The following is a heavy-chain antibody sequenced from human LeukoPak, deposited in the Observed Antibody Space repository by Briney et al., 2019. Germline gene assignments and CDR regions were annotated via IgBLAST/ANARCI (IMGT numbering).Heavy chain of an antibody. Sequence: ASVKVSCRASGYTFADYYIHWVRQAPGQGLEWMGWINPNSVTNYAQQFQGRVTMTRDTSISTANMELSRLTSDDMAVYYCSRGEVDGPDFDYWGQGTLVTVSS. J-gene: IGHJ4*02. CDR1: GYTFADYY. D-gene: IGHD1-26*01. CDR2: INPNSVT. CDR3: SRGEVDGPDFDY. V-gene: IGHV1-2*02.